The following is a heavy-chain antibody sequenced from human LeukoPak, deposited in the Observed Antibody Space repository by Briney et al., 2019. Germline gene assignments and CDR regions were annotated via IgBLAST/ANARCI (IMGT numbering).Heavy chain of an antibody. D-gene: IGHD3-10*01. J-gene: IGHJ4*02. CDR3: ARVWDGSGSYYFDY. CDR2: IYYSGST. Sequence: SETLSLTCTVSGGSISSGDYYWSWIRQPPGKGLEWIGYIYYSGSTYYNPSLKSRVTISVDTSKNQFSLKLSSVTAADTAVYYCARVWDGSGSYYFDYWGQGTLVTVSS. CDR1: GGSISSGDYY. V-gene: IGHV4-30-4*01.